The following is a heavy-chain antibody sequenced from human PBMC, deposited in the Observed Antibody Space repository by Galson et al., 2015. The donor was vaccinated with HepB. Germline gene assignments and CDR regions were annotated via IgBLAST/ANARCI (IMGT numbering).Heavy chain of an antibody. D-gene: IGHD6-19*01. Sequence: SLRLSCAGSGFIFKDYALTWVRQAPGKGLRWVAGISGDTYGKYYTDSVRGRFTISRDNSNNRLYLQMTNMRADDTATYYCAKGRGWYTGFDSWGQGALVTVS. CDR3: AKGRGWYTGFDS. V-gene: IGHV3-23*01. CDR2: ISGDTYGK. J-gene: IGHJ4*02. CDR1: GFIFKDYA.